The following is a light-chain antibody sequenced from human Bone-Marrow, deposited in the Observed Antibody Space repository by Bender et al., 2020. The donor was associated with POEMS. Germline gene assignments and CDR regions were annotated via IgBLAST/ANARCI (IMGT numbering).Light chain of an antibody. CDR3: QSFDSSNPWV. CDR2: EDK. Sequence: NFMLLQPHSVSESPGKTVTISCTRSSGSIATNYVQWYQQRPGSAPTIVIYEDKQRPSGVPDRFSGSIDRSSNSASLTISGLNTEDEAVYYCQSFDSSNPWVSGGGTKLTVL. V-gene: IGLV6-57*04. CDR1: SGSIATNY. J-gene: IGLJ3*02.